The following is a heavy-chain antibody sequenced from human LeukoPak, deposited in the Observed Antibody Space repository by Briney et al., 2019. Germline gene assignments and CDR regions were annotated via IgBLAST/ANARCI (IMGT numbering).Heavy chain of an antibody. J-gene: IGHJ4*02. Sequence: SETLSLTCTVSGGSISSYYWSWIRQPPGKGPEWIGYIYYSGSTNYNPSLKSRVTISVDTSKNQFSLKLSSVTAADTAVYYCARQGYSAYEILDYWGQGTLVTVPS. CDR2: IYYSGST. V-gene: IGHV4-59*08. CDR3: ARQGYSAYEILDY. CDR1: GGSISSYY. D-gene: IGHD5-12*01.